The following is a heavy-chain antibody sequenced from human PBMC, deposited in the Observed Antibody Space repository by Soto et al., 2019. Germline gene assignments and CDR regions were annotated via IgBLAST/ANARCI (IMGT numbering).Heavy chain of an antibody. D-gene: IGHD3-16*02. J-gene: IGHJ3*02. V-gene: IGHV3-9*01. CDR1: DFTFDDYA. CDR3: AKDNGDYVWGSYPKGAFDI. Sequence: SLILSCVSSDFTFDDYAMHWVRQAPGKGLEWVSGISWNSGSIGYADSVKGRFTISRDNAKNSLYLQMNSLRAEDTALYYCAKDNGDYVWGSYPKGAFDIWGQGTMVTVSS. CDR2: ISWNSGSI.